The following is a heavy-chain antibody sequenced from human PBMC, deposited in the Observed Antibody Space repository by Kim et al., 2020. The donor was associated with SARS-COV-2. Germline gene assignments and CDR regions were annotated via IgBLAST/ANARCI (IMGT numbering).Heavy chain of an antibody. CDR2: ISYDGSNK. J-gene: IGHJ5*02. D-gene: IGHD2-21*02. Sequence: GGSLRLSCAASGFTFSSYGMHWVRQAPGKGLEWVAVISYDGSNKYYADSVKGRFTISRDNSKNTLYLQMNSLRAEDTAVYYCAKSPSSCGGDCYWNPANWFDPWGQGTLVTVSS. V-gene: IGHV3-30*18. CDR3: AKSPSSCGGDCYWNPANWFDP. CDR1: GFTFSSYG.